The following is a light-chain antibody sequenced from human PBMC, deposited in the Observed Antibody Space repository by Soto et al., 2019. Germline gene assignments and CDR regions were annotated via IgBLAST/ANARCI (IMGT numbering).Light chain of an antibody. V-gene: IGKV3-20*01. CDR3: QQYGASPFT. CDR2: GAS. J-gene: IGKJ3*01. CDR1: RDVYINA. Sequence: VVLTQSPATLSLSPGEPATLSCRASRDVYINALAWYQQKPGRTPTLLIYGASTRATGIPDRFSATGSGKEFSLTFSRVEPEDFAVYYGQQYGASPFTSGPGTRVEI.